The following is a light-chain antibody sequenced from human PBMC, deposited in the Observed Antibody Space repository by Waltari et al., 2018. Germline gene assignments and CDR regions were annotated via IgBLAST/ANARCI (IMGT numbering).Light chain of an antibody. Sequence: QSVLTQPPSVSGAPGQRVTISCTGSNSNIGAGYDVHWYQQLPTKAPKLLIFANYDRPSGVPDRFSGSRSGPSASLAITGLQAEDEADYYCQSYESSLSHSVFGTGTKVSVL. J-gene: IGLJ1*01. CDR2: ANY. V-gene: IGLV1-40*01. CDR1: NSNIGAGYD. CDR3: QSYESSLSHSV.